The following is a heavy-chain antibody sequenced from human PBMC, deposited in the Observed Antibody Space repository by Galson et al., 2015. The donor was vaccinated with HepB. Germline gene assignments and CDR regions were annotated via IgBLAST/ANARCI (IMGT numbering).Heavy chain of an antibody. CDR3: ARESRYSSSWYDFDY. D-gene: IGHD6-13*01. Sequence: SLRLSCAASGFTFSSYSMNWVRQAPGKGLEWVSYISSSSSTIYYADSVKGRFTISRDNAKNSLYLQMNSLRAEDTAVYYCARESRYSSSWYDFDYWGQGTLVTVSS. J-gene: IGHJ4*02. CDR1: GFTFSSYS. V-gene: IGHV3-48*01. CDR2: ISSSSSTI.